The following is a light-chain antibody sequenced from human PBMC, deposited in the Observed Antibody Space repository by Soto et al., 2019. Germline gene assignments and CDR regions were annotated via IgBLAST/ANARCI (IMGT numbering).Light chain of an antibody. CDR1: SSDVGSYNL. CDR2: EGS. CDR3: CSYAGTSPVL. J-gene: IGLJ2*01. Sequence: QSALTQPASVSGSPGQSITISCTGTSSDVGSYNLVSWYQQHPGKAPKLMIYEGSKRPSGVSNRFSGSKSGNTASLTISGLQAEDEADYYCCSYAGTSPVLFGGGTKLTV. V-gene: IGLV2-23*01.